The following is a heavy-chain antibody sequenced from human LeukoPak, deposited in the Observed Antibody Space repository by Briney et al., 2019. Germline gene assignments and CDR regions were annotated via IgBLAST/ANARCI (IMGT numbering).Heavy chain of an antibody. D-gene: IGHD6-19*01. J-gene: IGHJ4*02. CDR2: ISYDGSNK. Sequence: GGSLRLSCAASGFTFSSYAMHWVRQAPGKGLEWVAVISYDGSNKYYADSVKGRFTISRDNSKNTLYLQMNSLRAEDTAEYYCARGGEWLDPERTPVDYWGQGTLVTVSS. CDR3: ARGGEWLDPERTPVDY. CDR1: GFTFSSYA. V-gene: IGHV3-30-3*01.